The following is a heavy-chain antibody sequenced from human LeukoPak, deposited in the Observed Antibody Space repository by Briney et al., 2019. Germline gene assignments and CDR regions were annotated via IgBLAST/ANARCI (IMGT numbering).Heavy chain of an antibody. CDR3: ARDLSWSFDY. Sequence: PGRSLRLSCAASGFTFSSYAMHWVRQAPGKGLEWVVGISYDGNNKYYADSVKGRFTISRDNSKNTVYLQMNSLRVDDTAVYYCARDLSWSFDYWGQGTLVTVSS. CDR2: ISYDGNNK. CDR1: GFTFSSYA. D-gene: IGHD6-13*01. V-gene: IGHV3-30-3*01. J-gene: IGHJ4*02.